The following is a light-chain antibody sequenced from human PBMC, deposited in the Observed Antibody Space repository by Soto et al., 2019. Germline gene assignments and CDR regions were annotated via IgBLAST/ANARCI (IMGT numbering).Light chain of an antibody. V-gene: IGKV3-11*01. CDR3: QQRSNWPP. CDR1: QSVSSY. CDR2: DAS. Sequence: EIVLTQSPATLSLSPGERATLSCRASQSVSSYLAWYQQKPGQAPRLLIYDASNRATGIPARFSGSGSGTDFTLTISSLEPEYFAVYYCQQRSNWPPFGPGTKVDIK. J-gene: IGKJ3*01.